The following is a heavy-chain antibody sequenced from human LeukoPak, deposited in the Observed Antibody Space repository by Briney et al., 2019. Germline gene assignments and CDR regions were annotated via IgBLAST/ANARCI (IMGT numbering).Heavy chain of an antibody. CDR2: ISASGGTT. CDR1: GFTFSSYA. V-gene: IGHV3-23*01. J-gene: IGHJ4*02. Sequence: GGSLRLSCAASGFTFSSYALSWVRQAPGKGLEWVSVISASGGTTYYADSVKGRFTISRDTSKDTVYLQMHSLRAEDTAVYYCAKGDVLPSYPTFDYWGQGTLVTVYS. CDR3: AKGDVLPSYPTFDY. D-gene: IGHD3-9*01.